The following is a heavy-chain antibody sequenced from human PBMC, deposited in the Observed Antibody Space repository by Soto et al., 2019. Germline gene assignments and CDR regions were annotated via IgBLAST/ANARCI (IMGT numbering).Heavy chain of an antibody. D-gene: IGHD3-22*01. CDR3: ARHDRFQGWFDP. CDR2: IYYSGST. Sequence: PSETLSLTCTVSGGSISSYYWSWIRQPPGKGLEWIGYIYYSGSTNYNPSLKSRVTISVDTSKNQFSLKLSSVTAADTAVYYCARHDRFQGWFDPWGQGTLVTVSS. V-gene: IGHV4-59*08. J-gene: IGHJ5*02. CDR1: GGSISSYY.